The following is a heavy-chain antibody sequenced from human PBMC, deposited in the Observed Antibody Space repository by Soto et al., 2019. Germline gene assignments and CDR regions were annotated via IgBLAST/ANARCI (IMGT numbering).Heavy chain of an antibody. J-gene: IGHJ6*02. CDR2: ISAYNGNT. Sequence: GASVKVSCKASGYTFTSYGISWVRQAPGQGLEWMGWISAYNGNTNYAQKLQGRVTMTTDTSTSTAYMELRSLRSDDTAVYYCARFFYSNYYYHYVMYVCGQGSTVPVSS. CDR1: GYTFTSYG. CDR3: ARFFYSNYYYHYVMYV. D-gene: IGHD1-26*01. V-gene: IGHV1-18*01.